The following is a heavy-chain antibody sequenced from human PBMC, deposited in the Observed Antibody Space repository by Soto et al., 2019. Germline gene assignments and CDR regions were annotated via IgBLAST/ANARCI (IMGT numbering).Heavy chain of an antibody. Sequence: WGSLGFGCAPSGFTFSDYYMIWMRQAPGKGLDWVSYIRSSSSYTNYADSVKGRFTISRDNAKNSLYLQMNSLRAEDTAVYYCARDDYYDSSGYYPPDYWGQGTMVTVSS. J-gene: IGHJ4*02. CDR1: GFTFSDYY. D-gene: IGHD3-22*01. V-gene: IGHV3-11*06. CDR2: IRSSSSYT. CDR3: ARDDYYDSSGYYPPDY.